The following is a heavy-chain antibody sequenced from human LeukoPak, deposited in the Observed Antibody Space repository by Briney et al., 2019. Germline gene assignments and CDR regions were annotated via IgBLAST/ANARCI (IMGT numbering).Heavy chain of an antibody. CDR1: GGSINSNSYY. J-gene: IGHJ6*04. D-gene: IGHD2-2*01. Sequence: PSETLSLTCTVSGGSINSNSYYWGWIRQPPGKGLEWIGNLYYSGSTYYNPSLKSRVTISVDTSKNQFSLKLRSVTAADTAVYYCAGGLSGYCPTTTCSFWGEGTSVTVSS. CDR3: AGGLSGYCPTTTCSF. CDR2: LYYSGST. V-gene: IGHV4-39*07.